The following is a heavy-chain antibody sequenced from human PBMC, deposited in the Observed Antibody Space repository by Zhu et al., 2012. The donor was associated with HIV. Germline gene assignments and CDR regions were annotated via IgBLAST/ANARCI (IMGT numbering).Heavy chain of an antibody. Sequence: EVQLVESGGGVVRPGGSLRLSCAASGFTFDDYGMSWVRQAPGKGLEWVSGINWNGGSTGYADSVKGRFTISRDNAKNSLYLQMNSLRAEDTALYYCARMAPYYYDGSGQYYFDYWGQGTLVTVSS. J-gene: IGHJ4*02. CDR1: GFTFDDYG. CDR3: ARMAPYYYDGSGQYYFDY. V-gene: IGHV3-20*04. D-gene: IGHD3-22*01. CDR2: INWNGGST.